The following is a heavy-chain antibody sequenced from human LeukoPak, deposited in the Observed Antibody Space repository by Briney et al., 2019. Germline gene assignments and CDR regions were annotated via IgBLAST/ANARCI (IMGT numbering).Heavy chain of an antibody. V-gene: IGHV4-34*01. CDR2: INARGDT. D-gene: IGHD2-2*01. Sequence: SETLSLTCAVYGWSFNDYYWNWIRPPPGKGLEWIGEINARGDTNYNPSLKSRVTISVDTSKKQFSLRFTSTIAADTAVYYCVRGQVPAARGYNWFDPWGQGTLVTVSS. J-gene: IGHJ5*02. CDR3: VRGQVPAARGYNWFDP. CDR1: GWSFNDYY.